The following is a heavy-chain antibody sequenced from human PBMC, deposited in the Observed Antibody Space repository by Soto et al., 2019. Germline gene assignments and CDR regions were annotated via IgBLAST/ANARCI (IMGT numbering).Heavy chain of an antibody. D-gene: IGHD3-16*01. CDR1: GFTVSSNY. V-gene: IGHV3-53*01. J-gene: IGHJ4*02. CDR2: IYSGGST. Sequence: PGGSLRLSCAASGFTVSSNYMSWVRQAPGKGLEWVSVIYSGGSTYYADSVKGRFTISRDNSKNTLYLQMNSLRAEDTAVYYCARDGGGNSPAYFDYWGQGTLVTVSS. CDR3: ARDGGGNSPAYFDY.